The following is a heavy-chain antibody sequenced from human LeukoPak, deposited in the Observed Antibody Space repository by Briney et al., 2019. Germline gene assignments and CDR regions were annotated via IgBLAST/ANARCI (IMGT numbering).Heavy chain of an antibody. V-gene: IGHV4-39*07. D-gene: IGHD3-10*01. CDR3: ARVEIGSGTYYRYYYYMDV. CDR1: GGSITSSNNI. Sequence: PSETLSLTCTVPGGSITSSNNIWGWIRQPPGKGLDWFGRMHHSRSAYYNPSLQSRVTISLDTSKRQFSLRLSTVTAADTAVYYCARVEIGSGTYYRYYYYMDVWGKGTTVTVSS. J-gene: IGHJ6*03. CDR2: MHHSRSA.